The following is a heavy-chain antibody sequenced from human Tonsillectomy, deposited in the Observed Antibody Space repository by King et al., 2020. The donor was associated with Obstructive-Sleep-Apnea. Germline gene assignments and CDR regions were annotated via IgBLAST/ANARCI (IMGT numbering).Heavy chain of an antibody. CDR2: IYYSGGT. Sequence: VQLQESGPGLVKPSETLSLTCTVSSVSVSCDSYYWAWMRQPPVKGMEWIGYIYYSGGTNYNPSLNSRVTISVDKAQNQLSLKVSSVTAADTAVYYCASLYSGGNTHYHYYGMDVWGQGTTVTVSS. CDR1: SVSVSCDSYY. CDR3: ASLYSGGNTHYHYYGMDV. V-gene: IGHV4-61*01. J-gene: IGHJ6*02. D-gene: IGHD4-23*01.